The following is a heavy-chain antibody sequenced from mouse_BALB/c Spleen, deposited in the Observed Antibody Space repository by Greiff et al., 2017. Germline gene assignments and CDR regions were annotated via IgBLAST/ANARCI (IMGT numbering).Heavy chain of an antibody. Sequence: VQLQQSGTVLARPGASVKMSCKASGYTFTSYWMHWVKQRPGQGLEWIGAIYPGNSDTSYNQKFKGKAKLTAVTSTSTAYMELSSLTNEDSAVYYWTRVHYYGSSYGYFDYWGQGTTLTVSS. CDR3: TRVHYYGSSYGYFDY. D-gene: IGHD1-1*01. CDR2: IYPGNSDT. CDR1: GYTFTSYW. V-gene: IGHV1-5*01. J-gene: IGHJ2*01.